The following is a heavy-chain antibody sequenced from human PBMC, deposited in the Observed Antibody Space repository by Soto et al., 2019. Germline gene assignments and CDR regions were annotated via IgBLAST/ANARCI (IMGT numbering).Heavy chain of an antibody. J-gene: IGHJ6*03. CDR2: INAGNGNT. CDR3: KIDRATVAPSYYYHMDV. V-gene: IGHV1-3*01. Sequence: QVQLVQSGAEVKKPGASVKVSCKASGYTFTSYAMHWVRQAPGQRLEWMGWINAGNGNTKYSQKFQGRVTITRDTSASTAYMELSSLRSEDTAVYYCKIDRATVAPSYYYHMDVWGKGTTVTVFS. CDR1: GYTFTSYA. D-gene: IGHD4-17*01.